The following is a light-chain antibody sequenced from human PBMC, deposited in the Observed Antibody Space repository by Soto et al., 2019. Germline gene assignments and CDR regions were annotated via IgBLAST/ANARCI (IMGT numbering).Light chain of an antibody. CDR1: SSDVGGYNY. J-gene: IGLJ1*01. Sequence: QSALTQPASVSGSPGQWITISCTGTSSDVGGYNYVSWYEQHPGKVPKLMIYDVTNRPSGVSNRFSGSKSGNTASLTISGLQAEDEADYYCTSYTSSSTEVFGTGTKLTVL. CDR3: TSYTSSSTEV. V-gene: IGLV2-14*01. CDR2: DVT.